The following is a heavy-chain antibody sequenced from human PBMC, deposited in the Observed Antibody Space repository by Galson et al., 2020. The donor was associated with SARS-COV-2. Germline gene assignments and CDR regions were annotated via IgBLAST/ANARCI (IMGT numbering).Heavy chain of an antibody. CDR2: ISGSGATT. CDR3: AKDIISATDPDAFDI. V-gene: IGHV3-23*01. Sequence: GESLKISCAASEFIYSSYTMSWVRQAPGKGLEWVSGISGSGATTYYADSVKGRFTISRDNSKNTLYLQMGSLRAEDTAVYYCAKDIISATDPDAFDIWGQGTKVTVSS. D-gene: IGHD6-25*01. CDR1: EFIYSSYT. J-gene: IGHJ3*02.